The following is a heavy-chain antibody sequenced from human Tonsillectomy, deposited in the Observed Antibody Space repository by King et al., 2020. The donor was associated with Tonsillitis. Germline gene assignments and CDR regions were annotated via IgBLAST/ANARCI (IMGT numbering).Heavy chain of an antibody. D-gene: IGHD3/OR15-3a*01. CDR2: IYTSGST. J-gene: IGHJ5*02. Sequence: QLQESGPGLVKPSKTLSLTCTVSGGSISSGIYYWSWIRQPAGKGLEWIGRIYTSGSTNINSSLKSRVTISVDTSKNQISLRLTSVTAADTAVYYCAREYYKFSFDPWGQGTLVTVSS. CDR3: AREYYKFSFDP. V-gene: IGHV4-61*02. CDR1: GGSISSGIYY.